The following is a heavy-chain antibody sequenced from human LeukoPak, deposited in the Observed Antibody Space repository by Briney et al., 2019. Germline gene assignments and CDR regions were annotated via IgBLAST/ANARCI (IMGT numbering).Heavy chain of an antibody. D-gene: IGHD2-15*01. J-gene: IGHJ4*02. CDR1: GFALSSYA. V-gene: IGHV3-23*01. Sequence: GGSLRLSCAASGFALSSYAMSWVRQAPGRGLEWVSATSSSDAGTYHAESVRGRFTISRDNSKNTLYLQMNSLRADDAAVYYCARAPVTSCRGAFCYPFDIWGQGTLVTVSS. CDR2: TSSSDAGT. CDR3: ARAPVTSCRGAFCYPFDI.